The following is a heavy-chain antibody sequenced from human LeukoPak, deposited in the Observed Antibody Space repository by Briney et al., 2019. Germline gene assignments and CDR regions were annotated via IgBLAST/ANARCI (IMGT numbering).Heavy chain of an antibody. CDR3: ARGHYDVLAASYKWTPDY. V-gene: IGHV3-21*01. Sequence: PGGPLSLSCAASGFTFNTFNMNCLRHAPGKGLEWVSSITSGGDYIQYADAVKGRFTTSRDNAKNSLSLQLNSLRVEDTAVYYCARGHYDVLAASYKWTPDYWGQGTLVTVSS. D-gene: IGHD3-9*01. CDR2: ITSGGDYI. J-gene: IGHJ4*02. CDR1: GFTFNTFN.